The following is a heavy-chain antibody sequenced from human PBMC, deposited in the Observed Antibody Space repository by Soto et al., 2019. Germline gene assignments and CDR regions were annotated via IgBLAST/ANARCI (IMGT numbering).Heavy chain of an antibody. J-gene: IGHJ4*02. D-gene: IGHD2-2*01. CDR2: INHSGGT. V-gene: IGHV4-34*01. CDR3: AFSTMPRTRDLVY. Sequence: SETLSLTCTVSGGSISPSFCSWIRQPPGKGLEWIGEINHSGGTIYNPSLKSRVTISGDTSSNQFSLKLTSVTASDTAVYYCAFSTMPRTRDLVYWAQGTLVTVSS. CDR1: GGSISPSF.